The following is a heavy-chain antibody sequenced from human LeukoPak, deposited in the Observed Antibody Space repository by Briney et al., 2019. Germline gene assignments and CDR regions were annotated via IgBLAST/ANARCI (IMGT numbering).Heavy chain of an antibody. CDR2: IYTSGST. CDR3: ARKVSYNGGDPHFDK. V-gene: IGHV4-61*02. CDR1: GGSISSSSYY. D-gene: IGHD2-21*02. Sequence: PSETLSLTCTVSGGSISSSSYYWSWIRQPAGKGLEWIGRIYTSGSTDYNPSLKSRVTISLDTSKNQFSLKLSSVTAADTAVYYCARKVSYNGGDPHFDKWGKGTLVTVSS. J-gene: IGHJ4*02.